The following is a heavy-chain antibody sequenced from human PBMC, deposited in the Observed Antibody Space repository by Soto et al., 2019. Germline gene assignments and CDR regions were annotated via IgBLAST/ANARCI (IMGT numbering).Heavy chain of an antibody. D-gene: IGHD2-2*01. Sequence: QVQLVQSGAEVKKPGASVKVSCKASGYTFSNYGFSWVRQAPGQRLEWMGWISAYNGNTNYAQKVQGRVTMTTDTSTGTAYMELRSLRSDDTAMYYCASSFTSSQWRYGMDVWGQGTTVTVSS. CDR3: ASSFTSSQWRYGMDV. V-gene: IGHV1-18*01. CDR2: ISAYNGNT. CDR1: GYTFSNYG. J-gene: IGHJ6*02.